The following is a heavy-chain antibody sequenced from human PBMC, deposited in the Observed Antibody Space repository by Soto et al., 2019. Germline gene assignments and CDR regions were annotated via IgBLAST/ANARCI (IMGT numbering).Heavy chain of an antibody. V-gene: IGHV3-23*01. CDR3: AKEKFQV. D-gene: IGHD2-21*01. CDR1: GFTLSSYA. J-gene: IGHJ4*02. Sequence: EVQLLESGGGLVQPGGSLRLSCAASGFTLSSYAMSCVRQAPGKGLEWVSAISGSGGSTYYADSVKGRITIYRHNSKNPLFLQMRSLNTGDTALSYCAKEKFQVWGQGNIVTVSS. CDR2: ISGSGGST.